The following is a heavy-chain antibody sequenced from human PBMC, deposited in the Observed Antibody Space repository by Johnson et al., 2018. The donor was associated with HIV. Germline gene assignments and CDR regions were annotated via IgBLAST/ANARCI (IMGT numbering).Heavy chain of an antibody. J-gene: IGHJ3*02. CDR1: GFTVSSNY. CDR2: IKSDGSRT. V-gene: IGHV3-74*01. CDR3: AREESIVVAIAIQAFDI. D-gene: IGHD2-21*01. Sequence: VQLVESGGGLVQPGGSLRLSCAASGFTVSSNYMSWVRQAPGKGLEWVSRIKSDGSRTGYTDSVNGRFTISRDNARNSLYLQMNSLRAEDTALYYCAREESIVVAIAIQAFDIWGQGTMVTVSS.